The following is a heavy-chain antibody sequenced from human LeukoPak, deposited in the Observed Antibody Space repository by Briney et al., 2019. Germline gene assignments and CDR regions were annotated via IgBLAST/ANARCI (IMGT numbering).Heavy chain of an antibody. CDR2: IYSSGST. CDR1: GGFISRDY. Sequence: SETLSLTCTVSGGFISRDYWSWIRQPPGKGLEWIGYIYSSGSTSYNPSFQSRVTKSEDTSKNQFSLRLNSVTTSHTAMYYCARQTPYHEKHFFDYWGQATLVSVS. CDR3: ARQTPYHEKHFFDY. D-gene: IGHD2-21*01. V-gene: IGHV4-4*09. J-gene: IGHJ4*02.